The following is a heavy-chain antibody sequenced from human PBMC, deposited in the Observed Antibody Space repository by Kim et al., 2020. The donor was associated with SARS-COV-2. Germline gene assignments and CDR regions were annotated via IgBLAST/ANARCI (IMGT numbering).Heavy chain of an antibody. V-gene: IGHV3-33*01. Sequence: GGSLRLSCAASAFTFSSYGMHWVRQAPGKGLEWVAVIWYDGSNKYYADSVKGRFTISRDNSKNTLYLQMNSLRVEDTAVYFCARDLGEVSSGFDCWGQGTLVTVSS. J-gene: IGHJ4*02. D-gene: IGHD3-16*02. CDR3: ARDLGEVSSGFDC. CDR1: AFTFSSYG. CDR2: IWYDGSNK.